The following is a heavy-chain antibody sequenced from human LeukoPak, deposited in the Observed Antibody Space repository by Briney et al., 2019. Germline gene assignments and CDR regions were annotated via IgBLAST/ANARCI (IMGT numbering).Heavy chain of an antibody. V-gene: IGHV4-34*01. CDR3: ARAPGYCTNGVCYTVYYYYGMDV. CDR1: GGSFSGYY. D-gene: IGHD2-8*01. J-gene: IGHJ6*02. CDR2: INHSGST. Sequence: SETLSLTCAVYGGSFSGYYWSWIRQPPGKGLEWIGEINHSGSTNYNPSLKSRVTISVDTSKNQFSLKLSSVTAADTAVYYCARAPGYCTNGVCYTVYYYYGMDVWGQGTTVTVSS.